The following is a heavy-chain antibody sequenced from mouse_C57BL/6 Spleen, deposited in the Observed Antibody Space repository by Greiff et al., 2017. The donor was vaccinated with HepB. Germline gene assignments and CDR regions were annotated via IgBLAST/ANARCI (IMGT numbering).Heavy chain of an antibody. J-gene: IGHJ2*01. CDR3: ARWEDSSGYYY. CDR1: GFTFSSYG. Sequence: EVQRVESGGDLVKPGGSLKLSCAASGFTFSSYGMSWVRQTPDKRLEWVATISSGGSYTYYPDSVKGRFTISRDNAKNTLYLQMSSLKSEDTAMYYCARWEDSSGYYYWGQGTTLTVSS. CDR2: ISSGGSYT. D-gene: IGHD3-2*02. V-gene: IGHV5-6*01.